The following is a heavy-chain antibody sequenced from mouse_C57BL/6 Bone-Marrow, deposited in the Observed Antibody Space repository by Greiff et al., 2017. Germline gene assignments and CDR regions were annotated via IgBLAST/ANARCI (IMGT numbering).Heavy chain of an antibody. CDR2: IDHSESYT. J-gene: IGHJ1*03. CDR3: ARETTVVDWYFYV. Sequence: QVQLQQPGAELVKPGASVKLSCKASGYTFTSYWIGEIDHSESYTNYNQKFKGKATLTVDTSSSTAYMQLSSLKSEDSAVSYCARETTVVDWYFYVLCTVPTVSVSS. D-gene: IGHD1-1*01. V-gene: IGHV1-50*01. CDR1: GYTFTSYW.